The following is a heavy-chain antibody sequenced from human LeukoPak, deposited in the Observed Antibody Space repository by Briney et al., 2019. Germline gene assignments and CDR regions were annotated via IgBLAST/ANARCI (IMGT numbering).Heavy chain of an antibody. D-gene: IGHD2-15*01. CDR3: PRGAPHGYCSGGSCYSDY. J-gene: IGHJ4*02. Sequence: SETLSLTCAVYGGSFSGYYWSWIRQPPGKGLEWIGEINHSGSTNYNPSLKSRVTISVDTSKNQFSLKLSSVTAADTAVYYCPRGAPHGYCSGGSCYSDYWGQGTLVTVSS. V-gene: IGHV4-34*01. CDR1: GGSFSGYY. CDR2: INHSGST.